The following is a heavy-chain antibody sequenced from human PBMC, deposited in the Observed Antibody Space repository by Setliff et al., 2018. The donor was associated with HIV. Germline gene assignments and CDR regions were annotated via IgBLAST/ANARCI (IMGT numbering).Heavy chain of an antibody. CDR2: IKEDASEK. Sequence: GGSLRLSCAASGFAFSAYWMTWVRQAPGKGLEWVAHIKEDASEKDYVNSVKGRFTISRDNAQNSLYLQMNSLRADDTAVYYCARDPGLTASYYMDVWGKGTTVAVS. V-gene: IGHV3-7*03. D-gene: IGHD2-21*02. CDR3: ARDPGLTASYYMDV. J-gene: IGHJ6*03. CDR1: GFAFSAYW.